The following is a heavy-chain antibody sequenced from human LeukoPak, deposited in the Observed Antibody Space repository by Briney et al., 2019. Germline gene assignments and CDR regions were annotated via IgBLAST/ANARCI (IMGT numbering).Heavy chain of an antibody. CDR2: ISGSGGST. J-gene: IGHJ6*02. CDR3: AKGLYAAFTDYYGMDV. CDR1: GFTFSSYA. V-gene: IGHV3-23*01. D-gene: IGHD2-15*01. Sequence: PGGSLRLSCAASGFTFSSYAMSWVRQAPGKGLEWVSAISGSGGSTYYADSVKGRFTISRDNSKNTLYLQMNSLRAEDTAVYYCAKGLYAAFTDYYGMDVWGQGTTVTVSS.